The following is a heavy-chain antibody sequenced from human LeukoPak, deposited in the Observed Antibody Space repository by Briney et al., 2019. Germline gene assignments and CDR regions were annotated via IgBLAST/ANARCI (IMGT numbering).Heavy chain of an antibody. Sequence: PGGSLRLSCAASGFTFSSYSMNWVRQAPGKGLGWVSSISSSSSYIYYADSVKGRFTISRDNAKTSLYLQMNSLRAEDTAVYYCARDKGSYYYDSSGYLVGAFDIWGQGTMVTVSS. CDR2: ISSSSSYI. CDR3: ARDKGSYYYDSSGYLVGAFDI. V-gene: IGHV3-21*01. D-gene: IGHD3-22*01. J-gene: IGHJ3*02. CDR1: GFTFSSYS.